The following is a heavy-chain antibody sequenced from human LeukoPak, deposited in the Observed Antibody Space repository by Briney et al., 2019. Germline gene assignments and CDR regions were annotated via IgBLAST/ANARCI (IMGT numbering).Heavy chain of an antibody. J-gene: IGHJ6*02. CDR1: GFTFSSYG. Sequence: QPGRSLRLSCAASGFTFSSYGVHWVRQAPGKGLDWVAVISYDGSNKYYADSVKGRFTISRDNSKNTLYLQMNSLRAEDTAVYYCAKEWPSYYYYYGMDVWGQGTTVTVS. D-gene: IGHD5-12*01. CDR2: ISYDGSNK. CDR3: AKEWPSYYYYYGMDV. V-gene: IGHV3-30*18.